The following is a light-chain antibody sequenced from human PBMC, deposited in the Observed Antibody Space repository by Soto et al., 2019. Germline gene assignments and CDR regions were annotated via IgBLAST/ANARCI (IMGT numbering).Light chain of an antibody. CDR1: QTISSTSNNRNY. CDR2: WAS. CDR3: QQYVSLPLT. V-gene: IGKV4-1*01. Sequence: DIVMTQSPHSLAVSLGDRATITCKSRQTISSTSNNRNYLAWYRQKPGQSPRRFIYWASTRESGVPDRISGSGSETDCTLTISSRQAADVAVYYCQQYVSLPLTFGGGTKVDIK. J-gene: IGKJ4*01.